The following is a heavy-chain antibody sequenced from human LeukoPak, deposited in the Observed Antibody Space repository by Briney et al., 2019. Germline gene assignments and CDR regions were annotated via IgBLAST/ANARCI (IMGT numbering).Heavy chain of an antibody. J-gene: IGHJ5*02. CDR1: GYTFTGYY. CDR2: INPNSGGT. CDR3: ARGGWAYSNPTSYWFDP. D-gene: IGHD4-11*01. Sequence: GASVKVSCKASGYTFTGYYMHWVRQAPGQGLEWMGWINPNSGGTNYAQKFQGRVTMTRDTSISTAYMELSRLRSDDTAVYYCARGGWAYSNPTSYWFDPWGQGTLVTVSS. V-gene: IGHV1-2*02.